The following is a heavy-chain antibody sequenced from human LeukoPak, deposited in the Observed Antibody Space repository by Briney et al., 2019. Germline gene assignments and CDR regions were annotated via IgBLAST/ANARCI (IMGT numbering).Heavy chain of an antibody. J-gene: IGHJ4*02. V-gene: IGHV3-23*01. CDR2: ISGSGGST. CDR1: GFTFSSYS. Sequence: GGSLRLSCAASGFTFSSYSMSWVRQAPGNGLEWVSAISGSGGSTYYADSVKGRFNISRDNSKNTLYLQMNSLRAEDTAVYYCANDPVYYDILTGYYKDYWGQGTLVTVSS. CDR3: ANDPVYYDILTGYYKDY. D-gene: IGHD3-9*01.